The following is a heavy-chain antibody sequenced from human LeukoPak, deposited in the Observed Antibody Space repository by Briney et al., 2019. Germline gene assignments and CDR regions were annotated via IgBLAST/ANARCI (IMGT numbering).Heavy chain of an antibody. V-gene: IGHV4-59*01. CDR1: GGSLSGYY. D-gene: IGHD5-18*01. CDR3: ARGWDTGYSYYGMDV. Sequence: SETLSLTCTVSGGSLSGYYWSWLRQPPGKGLEWIGYIYYSGNTNYNPSLKSRVTLSVDTSTNQLFLKLSSVTAADTAVYYCARGWDTGYSYYGMDVWGPGTTVTVSS. CDR2: IYYSGNT. J-gene: IGHJ6*02.